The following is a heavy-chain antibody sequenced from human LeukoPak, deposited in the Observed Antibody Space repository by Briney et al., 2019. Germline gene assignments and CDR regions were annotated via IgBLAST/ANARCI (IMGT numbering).Heavy chain of an antibody. CDR3: ARGGSYYYGSGSPSDY. V-gene: IGHV1-18*01. Sequence: GASVKVSCKASGYTFTSYGISWVRQAPGQGLEWMGWISAYNGNTNYAQKLQGRVTMTTDTSTSTAYMELRSLRSEDTAVYYCARGGSYYYGSGSPSDYWGQGTLVTVSS. J-gene: IGHJ4*02. CDR1: GYTFTSYG. CDR2: ISAYNGNT. D-gene: IGHD3-10*01.